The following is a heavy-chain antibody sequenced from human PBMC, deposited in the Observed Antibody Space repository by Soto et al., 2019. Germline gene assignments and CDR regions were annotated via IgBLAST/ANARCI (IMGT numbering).Heavy chain of an antibody. D-gene: IGHD5-18*01. Sequence: SVKVSCKASGGTFSSYAISWVRQAPGQGLEWMGGIIPIFGTANYAQKFQGRVTITADKSTSTAYMELSSLRSEDTAVYYCARAAGERGSRYGYAKEYYYYGLDVWGQGTTVTVSS. CDR3: ARAAGERGSRYGYAKEYYYYGLDV. CDR1: GGTFSSYA. V-gene: IGHV1-69*06. J-gene: IGHJ6*02. CDR2: IIPIFGTA.